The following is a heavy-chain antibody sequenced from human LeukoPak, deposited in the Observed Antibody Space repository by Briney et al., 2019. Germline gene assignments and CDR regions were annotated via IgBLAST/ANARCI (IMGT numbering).Heavy chain of an antibody. J-gene: IGHJ6*03. CDR3: ARDYGYCSSTSCPEPYYYYYYYMDV. V-gene: IGHV3-23*01. D-gene: IGHD2-2*01. Sequence: GGSLRLSCAAAGFTFRNFAMSWVRQAPGKGLKWVSTIRDSGNSLLYADSVKGRFSISRDTSRNTVYLQMNRLSAEDTAVYYCARDYGYCSSTSCPEPYYYYYYYMDVWGKGTTVTVSS. CDR1: GFTFRNFA. CDR2: IRDSGNSL.